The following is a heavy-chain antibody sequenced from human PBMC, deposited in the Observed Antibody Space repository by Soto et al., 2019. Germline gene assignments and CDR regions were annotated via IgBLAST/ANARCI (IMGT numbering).Heavy chain of an antibody. CDR2: ISVYNGNT. CDR1: GYTFTRYG. CDR3: ARDRNWFDP. V-gene: IGHV1-18*01. Sequence: ASVKVSCNASGYTFTRYGITLVRQAPGQGLEWMGWISVYNGNTSYAQKLQGRITVTTDTSTSTAYMELRSLRFDDTAVYYCARDRNWFDPWGQGTLVTVSS. J-gene: IGHJ5*02.